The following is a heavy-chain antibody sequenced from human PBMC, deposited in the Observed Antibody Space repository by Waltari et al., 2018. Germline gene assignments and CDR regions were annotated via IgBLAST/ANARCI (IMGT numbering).Heavy chain of an antibody. CDR3: ARAPRTVGATWWFDP. J-gene: IGHJ5*01. V-gene: IGHV1-2*02. Sequence: QVQLVQSGAEVKKPGASVMVSCKASGYTFSDYYMHGVRQAPGKGPEWLGWINPKSGGTNYAQKCQGRVIMTRDTSVSSVYLELSGLRSDDTAIYYCARAPRTVGATWWFDPWGQGTLVTVSS. CDR2: INPKSGGT. D-gene: IGHD1-26*01. CDR1: GYTFSDYY.